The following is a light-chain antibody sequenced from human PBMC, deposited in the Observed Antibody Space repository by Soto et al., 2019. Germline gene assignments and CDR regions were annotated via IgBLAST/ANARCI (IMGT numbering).Light chain of an antibody. Sequence: QSALTQPASVSGSPGQSITISCTGTSSDVGSYNLVSWYQQHPGKVPKLVIYEGDKRPSGVSNRFSGSKSDNTASLTISGLQAEDEAAYYCSSYSDRSTVVFGGGTKLTVL. J-gene: IGLJ3*02. CDR3: SSYSDRSTVV. CDR1: SSDVGSYNL. V-gene: IGLV2-23*01. CDR2: EGD.